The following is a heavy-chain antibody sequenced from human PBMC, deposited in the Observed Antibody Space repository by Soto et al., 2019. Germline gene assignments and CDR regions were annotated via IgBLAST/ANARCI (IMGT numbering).Heavy chain of an antibody. CDR1: GGTFSSYA. D-gene: IGHD2-15*01. J-gene: IGHJ5*02. CDR3: AREVVVAATGWFDP. Sequence: QVQLVQSGAEVKKPGSSVKVSCKASGGTFSSYAISWVRQAPGQGLEWMGVIIPIFGTANYAQKFQGRVTLTADASTSTAYMELSSLRSEDTAVYYCAREVVVAATGWFDPWGQGTLVTVSS. CDR2: IIPIFGTA. V-gene: IGHV1-69*12.